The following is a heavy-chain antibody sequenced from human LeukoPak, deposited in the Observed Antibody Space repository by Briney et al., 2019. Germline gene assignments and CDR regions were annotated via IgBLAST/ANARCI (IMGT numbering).Heavy chain of an antibody. J-gene: IGHJ5*02. V-gene: IGHV4-4*07. D-gene: IGHD3-3*01. CDR3: ARHWSHSVAQFGRRSWFDP. CDR1: GGSINSYY. CDR2: IFTGGST. Sequence: SRSLSLTCSVSGGSINSYYWSWIRQPAGKGLEWIGHIFTGGSTNYNPSLKSRVTMSVDASKNQFSLKLSSVTAADTAVYYCARHWSHSVAQFGRRSWFDPWGQGTLVT.